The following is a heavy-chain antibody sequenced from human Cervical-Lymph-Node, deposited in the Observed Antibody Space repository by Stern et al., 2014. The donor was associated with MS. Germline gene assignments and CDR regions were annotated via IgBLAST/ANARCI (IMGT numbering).Heavy chain of an antibody. CDR3: ARGGYCSSTSCYATYFYYYYGMDV. J-gene: IGHJ6*02. Sequence: VQLVQSGAEVKKPGASVKVSCKASGYTFTSYGISWVRQAPGQGLEWMGWISASNGNTKYAQKLQGRVTMTTDTSTSTAYMELRSLRSDDTAVYYCARGGYCSSTSCYATYFYYYYGMDVWGQGTTVTVSS. CDR1: GYTFTSYG. V-gene: IGHV1-18*04. D-gene: IGHD2-2*01. CDR2: ISASNGNT.